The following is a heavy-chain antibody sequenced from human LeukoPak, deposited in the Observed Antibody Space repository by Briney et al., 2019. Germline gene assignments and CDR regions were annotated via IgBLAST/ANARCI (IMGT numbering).Heavy chain of an antibody. CDR3: ATSSGWYRYDS. CDR1: GASIIGPKW. D-gene: IGHD6-19*01. Sequence: SETLSLTCTVSGASIIGPKWWNGGRLSPGKGLEWIGEIYDTGSTHYNASLKSRVTISIDNSKNQFSLILTSVTDADTAVYYCATSSGWYRYDSWGQGTLVTVSS. CDR2: IYDTGST. V-gene: IGHV4-4*02. J-gene: IGHJ4*02.